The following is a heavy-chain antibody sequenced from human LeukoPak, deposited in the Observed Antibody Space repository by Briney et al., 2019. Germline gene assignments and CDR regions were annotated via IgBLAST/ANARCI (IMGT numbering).Heavy chain of an antibody. Sequence: GGSLRLSCAASGFTFSNYGMHWVRQAPGKGLEWVAVIWYDGSNKYYADSVKGRFTISRDNSKNTLYLQMNSLRAEDTAVYYCTRDQGIEMATIPFDYWGQGTLVTVSS. CDR1: GFTFSNYG. D-gene: IGHD5-24*01. V-gene: IGHV3-33*08. CDR3: TRDQGIEMATIPFDY. CDR2: IWYDGSNK. J-gene: IGHJ4*02.